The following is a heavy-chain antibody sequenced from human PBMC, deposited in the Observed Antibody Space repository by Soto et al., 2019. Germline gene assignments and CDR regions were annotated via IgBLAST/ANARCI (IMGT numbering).Heavy chain of an antibody. Sequence: ASETLSPTCTVAGGSISSNYWTWIRQPPGKGLEWIGYVYNSGSTYYNPALKSRVTISADTSKNQFSLRMNSMIAADTAVYYCARADPDASVGYWGQGTLVTVSS. CDR1: GGSISSNY. D-gene: IGHD2-15*01. CDR3: ARADPDASVGY. J-gene: IGHJ4*02. CDR2: VYNSGST. V-gene: IGHV4-59*01.